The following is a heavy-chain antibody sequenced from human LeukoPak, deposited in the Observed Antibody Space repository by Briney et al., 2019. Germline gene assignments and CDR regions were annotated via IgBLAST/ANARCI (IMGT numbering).Heavy chain of an antibody. D-gene: IGHD4-11*01. J-gene: IGHJ4*02. V-gene: IGHV5-51*01. CDR2: IYPDDSDT. CDR3: ARQRTVTSSQGY. Sequence: IIYPDDSDTRSSPSFQGQVTISADKSISTASLQWSSLKASDTAMYYCARQRTVTSSQGYWGQGTLVTVSS.